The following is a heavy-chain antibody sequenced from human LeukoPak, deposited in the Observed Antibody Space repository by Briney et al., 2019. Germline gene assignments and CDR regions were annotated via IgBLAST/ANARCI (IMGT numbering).Heavy chain of an antibody. V-gene: IGHV1-2*02. CDR1: GYTFTGYY. J-gene: IGHJ5*02. Sequence: ASVKVSCKASGYTFTGYYMHWVRQAPGQGLVWMGWINPNSGDTNYAQKFQGRVTMTRDTSISTAYMELSRLTSDDTAMYYCARDRTSGYNWFDPWGQGTLVTVSS. CDR3: ARDRTSGYNWFDP. CDR2: INPNSGDT. D-gene: IGHD3-22*01.